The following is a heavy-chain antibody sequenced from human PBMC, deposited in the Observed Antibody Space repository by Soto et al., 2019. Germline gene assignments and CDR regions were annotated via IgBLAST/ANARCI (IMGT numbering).Heavy chain of an antibody. CDR1: GYTFTSYG. J-gene: IGHJ5*02. V-gene: IGHV1-18*04. CDR3: ARVGDIVVVPAAIRYNWFDP. D-gene: IGHD2-2*02. CDR2: ISAYNGNT. Sequence: ASVKVSCKASGYTFTSYGISWVRQAPGQGLEWMGWISAYNGNTNYAQKLQGRVTMTTDTSTSTAYMELRSLRSDGTAVYYCARVGDIVVVPAAIRYNWFDPWGQGTLVTVSS.